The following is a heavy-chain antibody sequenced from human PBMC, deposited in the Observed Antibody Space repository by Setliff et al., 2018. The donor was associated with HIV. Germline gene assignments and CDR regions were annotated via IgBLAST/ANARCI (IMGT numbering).Heavy chain of an antibody. CDR3: ASLLPVDY. CDR1: GFSFSDAW. V-gene: IGHV3-7*03. D-gene: IGHD2-15*01. CDR2: IKEDGSEK. Sequence: GGSLRLSCAASGFSFSDAWMSWVRQAPGKGLEWVASIKEDGSEKYYVDSLKGRFTISRDTAKNTLYLQVSSLRAEDTAVYYCASLLPVDYWGQGTLVTVSS. J-gene: IGHJ4*02.